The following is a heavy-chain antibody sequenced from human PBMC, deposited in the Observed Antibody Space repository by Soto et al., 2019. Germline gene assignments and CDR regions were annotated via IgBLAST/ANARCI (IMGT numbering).Heavy chain of an antibody. Sequence: GGSLRLSCAASGFTFSNAWMNWVRQAPGKGLEWVGRIKSKTDGGTTDYAAPVKGRFTISRDDSKNTLYLQMNSLKTEDTAVYYCTTDPSFGELPYSDYWGQGTLVTVSS. CDR3: TTDPSFGELPYSDY. V-gene: IGHV3-15*07. CDR2: IKSKTDGGTT. CDR1: GFTFSNAW. J-gene: IGHJ4*02. D-gene: IGHD3-10*01.